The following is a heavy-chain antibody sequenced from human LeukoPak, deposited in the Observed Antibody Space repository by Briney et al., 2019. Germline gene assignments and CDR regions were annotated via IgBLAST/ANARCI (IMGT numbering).Heavy chain of an antibody. D-gene: IGHD6-6*01. CDR3: AKDRAGGIAARPRVGILDY. CDR2: IWYDGSNK. Sequence: GGSLRLSCAASGFTFSSYGMHWVRQAPGKGLEWVAVIWYDGSNKYYADSVKGRFTISRDNSKNTLYLQMNSLRAEDTAVYYCAKDRAGGIAARPRVGILDYWGQGTLVTVSS. CDR1: GFTFSSYG. V-gene: IGHV3-30*02. J-gene: IGHJ4*02.